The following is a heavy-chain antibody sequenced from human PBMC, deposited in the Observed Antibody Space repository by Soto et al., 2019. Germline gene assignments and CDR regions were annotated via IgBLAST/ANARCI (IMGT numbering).Heavy chain of an antibody. J-gene: IGHJ4*02. CDR2: ISSSGDST. V-gene: IGHV3-11*06. CDR1: GFTFSDYY. Sequence: QVQVVESGGGLVKPGGSLRLSCAASGFTFSDYYMSWIRQAPGKGLERVSFISSSGDSTKYADSVKGRFTTSRDNAKNSLYLQLNSLRAEDTAVYYCARGGVKGTTSRGQVYNWGQGTLVTVSS. D-gene: IGHD1-7*01. CDR3: ARGGVKGTTSRGQVYN.